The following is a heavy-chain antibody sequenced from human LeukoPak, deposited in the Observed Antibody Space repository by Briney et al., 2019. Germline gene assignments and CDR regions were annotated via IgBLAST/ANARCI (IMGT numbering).Heavy chain of an antibody. J-gene: IGHJ4*02. CDR1: GFTFSGSA. CDR3: TSRGPTAAAPDY. V-gene: IGHV3-73*01. CDR2: IRSKANSYAT. D-gene: IGHD6-13*01. Sequence: GGSLRLSCAASGFTFSGSAMHWVRQASGKGLEWVGRIRSKANSYATAYAASVKGRLTISRDDSKNTAYLQMNSLKTEDTAVYFCTSRGPTAAAPDYWGQGTLVTVSS.